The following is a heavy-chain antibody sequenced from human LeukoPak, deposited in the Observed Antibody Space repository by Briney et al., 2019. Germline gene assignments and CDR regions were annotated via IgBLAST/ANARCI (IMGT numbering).Heavy chain of an antibody. Sequence: PGGSLRLSCAASGFTFSSYGMNWIRQAPGKGLEWVSYSSSSGSSTYYADSVKGRFTISRDYAKNALFLQMNSLRAEDTAVYYCTAAPNTTPGSLGHWGQGTLVTVSS. V-gene: IGHV3-48*04. CDR1: GFTFSSYG. D-gene: IGHD6-25*01. J-gene: IGHJ4*02. CDR2: SSSSGSST. CDR3: TAAPNTTPGSLGH.